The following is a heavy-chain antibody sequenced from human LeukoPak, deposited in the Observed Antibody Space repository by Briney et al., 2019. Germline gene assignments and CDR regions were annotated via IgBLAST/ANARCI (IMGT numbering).Heavy chain of an antibody. D-gene: IGHD3-22*01. V-gene: IGHV4-61*02. J-gene: IGHJ5*02. CDR3: AASSGYWGWFDP. CDR1: GYSISSGYY. Sequence: SETLSLTCSVSGYSISSGYYWSWIRQPAGKGLEWIGRIYTSGSTNYNPSLKSRVTISVDTSKNQFSLKLSSVTAADTAVYYCAASSGYWGWFDPWGQGTLVTVSS. CDR2: IYTSGST.